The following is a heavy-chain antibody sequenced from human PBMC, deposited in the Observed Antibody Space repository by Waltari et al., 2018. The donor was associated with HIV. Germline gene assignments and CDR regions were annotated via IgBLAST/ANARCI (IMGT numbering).Heavy chain of an antibody. CDR2: INHSGST. CDR3: ASLGLRSKEYFDY. Sequence: QVQLQQWGAGLLKPSETLSLTCAVYGGSFSGYYWSWIRQPPGKGLEWIGEINHSGSTNYNPSLKSRVTISVDTSKNQFSLKLSSVTAADTAVYYCASLGLRSKEYFDYWGQGTLVTVSS. J-gene: IGHJ4*02. V-gene: IGHV4-34*01. CDR1: GGSFSGYY. D-gene: IGHD4-17*01.